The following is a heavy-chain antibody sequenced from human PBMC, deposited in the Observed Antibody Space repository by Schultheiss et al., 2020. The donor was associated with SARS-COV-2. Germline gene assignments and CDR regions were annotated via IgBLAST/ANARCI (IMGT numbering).Heavy chain of an antibody. J-gene: IGHJ6*02. CDR1: GGSISSSSYY. Sequence: SQTLSLTCAVSGGSISSSSYYWGWIRQPPGKGLEWIGSIYYSGSTNYNPSLKSRVTISVDTSKNQFSLKLSSVTAADTAVYYCARGPYTMVQGVIFGKKHNYYGMDVWGQGTTVTVSS. CDR3: ARGPYTMVQGVIFGKKHNYYGMDV. CDR2: IYYSGST. V-gene: IGHV4-39*07. D-gene: IGHD3-10*01.